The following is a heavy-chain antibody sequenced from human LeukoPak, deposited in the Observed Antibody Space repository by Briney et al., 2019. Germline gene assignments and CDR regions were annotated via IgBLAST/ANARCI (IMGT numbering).Heavy chain of an antibody. J-gene: IGHJ4*02. CDR2: IYYSGST. D-gene: IGHD4/OR15-4a*01. V-gene: IGHV4-31*03. CDR1: GGSISSGGYY. Sequence: SETLSLTCTVSGGSISSGGYYWSRIRQHPGKGLEWIGYIYYSGSTYYNPSLKSRVTISVDTSKNQFSLKLSSVTAADTAVYYCARRTSPPRAVTMGVEDYWGQGTLVTVSS. CDR3: ARRTSPPRAVTMGVEDY.